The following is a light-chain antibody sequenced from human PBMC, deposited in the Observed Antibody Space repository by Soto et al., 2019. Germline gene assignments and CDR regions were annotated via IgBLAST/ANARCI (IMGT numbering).Light chain of an antibody. CDR1: QSVSSSY. Sequence: EIVLTQSPGTLSLSPGERATLSCRASQSVSSSYLAWYQQKPGQAPRLLIYGASSRATGIPDRFSGSGSGTDFTLTISRLEPEDVAVYYCQQYGSSHTRTFGQGTKVEIK. V-gene: IGKV3-20*01. J-gene: IGKJ1*01. CDR3: QQYGSSHTRT. CDR2: GAS.